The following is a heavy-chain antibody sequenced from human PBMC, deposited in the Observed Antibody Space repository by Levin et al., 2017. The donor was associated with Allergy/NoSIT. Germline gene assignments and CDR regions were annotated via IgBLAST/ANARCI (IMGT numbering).Heavy chain of an antibody. CDR1: GFTFSNNA. J-gene: IGHJ5*02. V-gene: IGHV3-30-3*01. Sequence: GESLKISCAASGFTFSNNAIYWVRQAPGKGLEWVAVILYDGSNEYYADSVKDRFTISRDISKSTAYLQMNSLRAEDTAMYYCARGVDKRRYNWLDPWGQGTLVTVS. CDR3: ARGVDKRRYNWLDP. D-gene: IGHD3-3*01. CDR2: ILYDGSNE.